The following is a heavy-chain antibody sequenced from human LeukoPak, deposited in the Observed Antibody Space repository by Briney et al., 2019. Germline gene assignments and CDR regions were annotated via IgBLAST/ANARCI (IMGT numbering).Heavy chain of an antibody. D-gene: IGHD1-14*01. CDR3: AREALTGWFDP. V-gene: IGHV4-30-2*01. J-gene: IGHJ5*02. CDR2: IYHSGST. CDR1: GGSISSGGYS. Sequence: SETLSLTCAVSGGSISSGGYSWSWIRQPPGKGLEWIGYIYHSGSTYYNPSLKSRVTISVDRSKNQFSLKLSSVTAAVTAVYYCAREALTGWFDPWGQGTLVTVSS.